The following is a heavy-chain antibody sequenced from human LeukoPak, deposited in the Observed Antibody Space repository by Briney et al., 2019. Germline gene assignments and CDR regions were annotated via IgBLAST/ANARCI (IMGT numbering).Heavy chain of an antibody. CDR3: TTELIYGSGSYYKGDY. D-gene: IGHD3-10*01. CDR1: GFTFSNAW. Sequence: GGSLRLSCAASGFTFSNAWMSWVRQAPGKGLEWVDRIKSKTDGGTTDYAAPVKGRFTISRDDSKNTLYLQMNSLKTEDTAVYYCTTELIYGSGSYYKGDYWGQGTLVTVSS. J-gene: IGHJ4*02. CDR2: IKSKTDGGTT. V-gene: IGHV3-15*01.